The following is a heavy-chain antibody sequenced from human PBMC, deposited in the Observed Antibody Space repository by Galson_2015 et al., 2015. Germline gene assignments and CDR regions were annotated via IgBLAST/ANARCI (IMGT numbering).Heavy chain of an antibody. Sequence: SLRLSCAASGFTFSDYALSWVRQAPGKGLEWVSSLSGGGRNTYYADSVKGRFPISRDNSKNTLYLQLNSLRAEDTAVYHCARLRLVDSGDYRGHCDSWGQGTTVTVSS. CDR3: ARLRLVDSGDYRGHCDS. D-gene: IGHD4-17*01. J-gene: IGHJ5*01. CDR1: GFTFSDYA. V-gene: IGHV3-23*01. CDR2: LSGGGRNT.